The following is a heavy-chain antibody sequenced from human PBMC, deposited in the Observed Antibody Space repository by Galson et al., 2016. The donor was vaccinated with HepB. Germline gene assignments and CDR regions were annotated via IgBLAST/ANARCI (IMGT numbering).Heavy chain of an antibody. CDR1: GFSFSNYN. CDR2: ISTSSTTI. J-gene: IGHJ5*02. CDR3: VRADYYDSRGYYYRGGS. Sequence: SLRLSCAASGFSFSNYNMNWVRQAPGKGLEWVSYISTSSTTIYYADSVRGRFTISRVNAKDSLYLQMNSLRAEDTAMYYCVRADYYDSRGYYYRGGSWGQGTLVTVSS. V-gene: IGHV3-48*01. D-gene: IGHD3-22*01.